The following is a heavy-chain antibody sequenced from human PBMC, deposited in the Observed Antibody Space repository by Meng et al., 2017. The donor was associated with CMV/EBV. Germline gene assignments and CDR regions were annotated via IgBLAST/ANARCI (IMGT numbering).Heavy chain of an antibody. D-gene: IGHD4-23*01. Sequence: SQTLSLTCAISGDSVSSNSAAWNWIRQSPSRGLEWLGRTYYRSKWYNDYAVSVKSRITINPDTSKHQFSLQLNSVTPEDTAVYYCSRDAEPPVVTPYYYYYGMDVWGQGTTVTVSS. V-gene: IGHV6-1*01. CDR2: TYYRSKWYN. CDR1: GDSVSSNSAA. J-gene: IGHJ6*02. CDR3: SRDAEPPVVTPYYYYYGMDV.